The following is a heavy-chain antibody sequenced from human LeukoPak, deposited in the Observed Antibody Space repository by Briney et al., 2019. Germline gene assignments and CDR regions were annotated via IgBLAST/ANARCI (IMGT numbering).Heavy chain of an antibody. CDR3: ARWVDCYDSSGYYGVGIFDY. CDR1: GGSISSGGYY. V-gene: IGHV4-31*03. J-gene: IGHJ4*02. Sequence: PSETLSLTCTVSGGSISSGGYYWSWIRQHPGKGLEWIGYIYYSGSTYYNPSLKSRVTISVDTSKNQFSLKLSSVTAADTAVYYCARWVDCYDSSGYYGVGIFDYWGQGTLVTVSS. D-gene: IGHD3-22*01. CDR2: IYYSGST.